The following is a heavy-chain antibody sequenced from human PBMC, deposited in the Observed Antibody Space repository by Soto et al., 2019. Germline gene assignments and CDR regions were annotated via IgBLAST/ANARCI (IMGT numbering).Heavy chain of an antibody. J-gene: IGHJ5*02. CDR3: AKNLVDYYDSSGYYPS. D-gene: IGHD3-22*01. V-gene: IGHV3-7*05. Sequence: GGSLRLSCAASEFSFSDYWMAWVRQAPGKGLEWVATIKQDGSETYYVDSVKGRFTISRDNSKNTLYLQMNSLRAEDTAVYYCAKNLVDYYDSSGYYPSWGQGTLVTVSS. CDR1: EFSFSDYW. CDR2: IKQDGSET.